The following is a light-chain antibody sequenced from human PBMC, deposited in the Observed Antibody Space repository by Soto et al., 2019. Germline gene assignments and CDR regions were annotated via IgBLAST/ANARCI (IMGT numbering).Light chain of an antibody. CDR3: ISLKRTTPPPYV. J-gene: IGLJ1*01. V-gene: IGLV2-14*01. CDR2: EVS. Sequence: QSALTQPASVSGSPGQSITISCTGTSNDVGGYDFVSWYQQHPGKAPKLMISEVSDRPSGVSIRFSGSKSGNTASLTISGLPAEYGANYYGISLKRTTPPPYVLGTGPKVTAL. CDR1: SNDVGGYDF.